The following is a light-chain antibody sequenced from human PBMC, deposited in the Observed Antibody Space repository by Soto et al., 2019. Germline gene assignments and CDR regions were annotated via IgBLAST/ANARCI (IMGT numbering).Light chain of an antibody. CDR1: SSDVGGYNY. V-gene: IGLV2-11*01. J-gene: IGLJ1*01. CDR2: DVI. Sequence: QSALTQPRSVSGSPGQSVTISCTGTSSDVGGYNYVSWYQQHPGKAPKLMIYDVIKRPSGVPDRFSGSKSGNTASLTISGLQAEDEADYYCCSYAGSYTGVFGTGTKLTVL. CDR3: CSYAGSYTGV.